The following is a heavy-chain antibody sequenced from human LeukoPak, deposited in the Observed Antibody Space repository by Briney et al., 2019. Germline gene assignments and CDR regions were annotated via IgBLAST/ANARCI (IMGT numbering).Heavy chain of an antibody. Sequence: PGRSLRLSCAASGFTFSSYGMHWVRQAPGKGLEWVAVISYDGSNKYYADSVKGRFTISRDNSKNALYLQMNSLRAEDTAVYYCARILTTVTTVEYWGQGALVTVSS. D-gene: IGHD4-17*01. CDR2: ISYDGSNK. J-gene: IGHJ4*02. CDR3: ARILTTVTTVEY. CDR1: GFTFSSYG. V-gene: IGHV3-30*03.